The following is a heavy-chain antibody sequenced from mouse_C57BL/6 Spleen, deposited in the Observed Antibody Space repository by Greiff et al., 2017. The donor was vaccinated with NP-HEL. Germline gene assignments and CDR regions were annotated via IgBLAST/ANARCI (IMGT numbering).Heavy chain of an antibody. CDR3: ALITTDYFDY. J-gene: IGHJ2*01. D-gene: IGHD1-1*01. V-gene: IGHV1-64*01. Sequence: VQLKQPGAELVKPGASVKLSCKASGYTFTSYWMHWVKQRPGQGLEWIGMIHPNSGSTNYNEKFKSKATLTVDKTSSTAYMQLSSLTSEDSAVYYCALITTDYFDYWGQGTTLTVSS. CDR2: IHPNSGST. CDR1: GYTFTSYW.